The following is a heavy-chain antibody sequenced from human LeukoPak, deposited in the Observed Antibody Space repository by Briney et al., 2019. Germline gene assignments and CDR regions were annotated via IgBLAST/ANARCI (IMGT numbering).Heavy chain of an antibody. CDR1: GGSISSGDYY. D-gene: IGHD3-10*01. CDR2: IYYSGST. J-gene: IGHJ4*02. V-gene: IGHV4-30-4*01. Sequence: SQTLSLTCTVSGGSISSGDYYWSWIRQPPGKGLEWIGYIYYSGSTYYNPSLKSRVTISADTSKNQFSLKLSSVTAADTAVYYCARVSVVRGAPDYYFDYWGQGTLVTVSS. CDR3: ARVSVVRGAPDYYFDY.